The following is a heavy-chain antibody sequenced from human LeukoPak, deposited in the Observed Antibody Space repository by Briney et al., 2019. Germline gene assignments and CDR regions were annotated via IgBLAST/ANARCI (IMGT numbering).Heavy chain of an antibody. V-gene: IGHV4-61*02. J-gene: IGHJ4*02. D-gene: IGHD3-10*01. CDR1: GGSISSGSYY. CDR2: IYTSGST. CDR3: ARVARGETNTFDY. Sequence: SQTLSLTCTVSGGSISSGSYYWSWIRQPAGKGLEWIGRIYTSGSTNYNPSLKSRVTISVDTSKNQFSLKLSSVTAADTAVYYCARVARGETNTFDYWGQGTLVTVSS.